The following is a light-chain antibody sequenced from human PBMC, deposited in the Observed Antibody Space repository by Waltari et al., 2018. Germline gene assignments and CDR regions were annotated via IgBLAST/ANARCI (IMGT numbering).Light chain of an antibody. CDR3: QHYSASSFT. J-gene: IGKJ4*01. CDR1: ENIDNW. CDR2: YAS. V-gene: IGKV1-5*01. Sequence: DIQTTQSPSTLSASVGDRVTITCRVSENIDNWLAWYQQRPGEAPNLLIFYASTLEKGVPSRFSGSGSGTEFTLTISSLQPDDFATYYCQHYSASSFTFGGGTKLEIK.